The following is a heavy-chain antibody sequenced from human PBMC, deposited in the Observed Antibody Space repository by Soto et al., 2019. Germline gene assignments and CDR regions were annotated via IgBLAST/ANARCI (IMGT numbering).Heavy chain of an antibody. CDR2: ISWNSGRI. J-gene: IGHJ1*01. V-gene: IGHV3-9*01. CDR3: AKDINGDYGRWYFQH. Sequence: EVQLVESGGGLVQPGRSLRLSCAGSGLSFDDHAMHWVRQAPGKGLEWVSGISWNSGRIGYADSVKGRFTISRDNAKNSLFLQMNSLRVEDTALYYCAKDINGDYGRWYFQHWGQGTLVTVSS. CDR1: GLSFDDHA. D-gene: IGHD4-17*01.